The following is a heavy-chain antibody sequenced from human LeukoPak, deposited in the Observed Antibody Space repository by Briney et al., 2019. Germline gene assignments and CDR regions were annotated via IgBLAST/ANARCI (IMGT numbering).Heavy chain of an antibody. V-gene: IGHV4-39*01. CDR3: ARLGDSSGYHPYAFDI. Sequence: PSETLSLTCIVSGGSMKTRIYYWVWIRQSPGTGLEWIGCDSYTGSTHYNPSLASRVTISVDTSKNQFSLQLTSVTAADTAMYYCARLGDSSGYHPYAFDIWGQGTMVTVSS. D-gene: IGHD3-22*01. CDR1: GGSMKTRIYY. CDR2: DSYTGST. J-gene: IGHJ3*02.